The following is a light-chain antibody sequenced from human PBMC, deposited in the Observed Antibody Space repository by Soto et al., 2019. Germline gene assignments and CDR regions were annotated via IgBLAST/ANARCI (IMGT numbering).Light chain of an antibody. Sequence: QSVLTQPPSASVTPGQKVFISCSGISSNIGGTNYAYWYQQLPGAAPKLLMHSNNLRPSGVPERISGSKFGTAASLAISGLRSEDEAVYYCASWDDRLGAVIFGGGTKVTVL. CDR2: SNN. CDR3: ASWDDRLGAVI. CDR1: SSNIGGTNY. J-gene: IGLJ2*01. V-gene: IGLV1-47*02.